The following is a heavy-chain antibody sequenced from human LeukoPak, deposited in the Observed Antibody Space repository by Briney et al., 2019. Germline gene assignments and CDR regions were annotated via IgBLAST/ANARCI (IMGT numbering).Heavy chain of an antibody. V-gene: IGHV3-30*02. D-gene: IGHD3-22*01. CDR2: IRYDGSNK. J-gene: IGHJ4*02. CDR1: GFTFSSYG. CDR3: ARDTGYYYDRSPGY. Sequence: GGSLRLSCAASGFTFSSYGMHWVRQAPGKGLEWVAFIRYDGSNKYYADSVKGRFTISRDNSKNTLYLQMNSLRSYDTAVYYCARDTGYYYDRSPGYWGQGTLVTVSS.